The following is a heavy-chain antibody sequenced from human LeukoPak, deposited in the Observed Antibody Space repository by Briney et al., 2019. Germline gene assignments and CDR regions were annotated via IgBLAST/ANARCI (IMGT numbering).Heavy chain of an antibody. J-gene: IGHJ5*02. Sequence: ASVKVSCKASGGTFSSYAISWVRQAPGQGLEWMGWISAYNGNTNYAQKLQGRVTMTTDTSTSTAYMELRSLRSDDTAVYYCARGIITMVRGVISWFDPWGQGTLVTVSS. V-gene: IGHV1-18*01. D-gene: IGHD3-10*01. CDR1: GGTFSSYA. CDR2: ISAYNGNT. CDR3: ARGIITMVRGVISWFDP.